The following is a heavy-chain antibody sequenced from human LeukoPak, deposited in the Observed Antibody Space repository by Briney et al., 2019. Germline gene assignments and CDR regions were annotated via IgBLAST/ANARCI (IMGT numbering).Heavy chain of an antibody. Sequence: GGSLRLSCAASGFTFSSYWMHWVRQAPGKGLVWVSKINSDGSSTTYADSVRGRFTISRDNAKNTLYLQMNSLRAEDTAVYYCARDRRVTTSYYYHYMDVWGEGTTVTVSS. D-gene: IGHD4-17*01. CDR2: INSDGSST. CDR1: GFTFSSYW. V-gene: IGHV3-74*01. CDR3: ARDRRVTTSYYYHYMDV. J-gene: IGHJ6*03.